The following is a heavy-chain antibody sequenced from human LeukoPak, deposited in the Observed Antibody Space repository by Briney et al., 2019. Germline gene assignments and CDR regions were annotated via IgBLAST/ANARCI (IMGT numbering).Heavy chain of an antibody. Sequence: GASVKVSCKASGYTFTGYYMHWVRQAPGQGLEWMGRINPNSGGTNYAQKFQGRVTMTRDTSISTAYMELSRLRSDDTAVYYCARAHWLYSSGWYEGYWGQGTLATVSS. CDR2: INPNSGGT. CDR3: ARAHWLYSSGWYEGY. V-gene: IGHV1-2*06. D-gene: IGHD6-19*01. CDR1: GYTFTGYY. J-gene: IGHJ4*02.